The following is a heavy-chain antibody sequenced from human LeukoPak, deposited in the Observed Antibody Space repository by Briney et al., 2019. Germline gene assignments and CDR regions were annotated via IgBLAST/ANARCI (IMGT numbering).Heavy chain of an antibody. CDR1: GGSISTYY. V-gene: IGHV4-59*08. CDR2: IYYSGST. CDR3: ARHIRSSGTLYYYYYGMDV. Sequence: SETLSLTCTVSGGSISTYYWSWIRLPPGKGLEWIGYIYYSGSTNYNPSLKSRVTISVDTSKNQFSLKLSSVTAADTAVYYCARHIRSSGTLYYYYYGMDVWGQGTTVTVSS. J-gene: IGHJ6*02. D-gene: IGHD6-19*01.